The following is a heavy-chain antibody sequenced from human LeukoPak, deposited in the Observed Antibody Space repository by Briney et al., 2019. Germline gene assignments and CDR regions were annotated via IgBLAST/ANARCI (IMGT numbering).Heavy chain of an antibody. CDR1: GASIRGQY. Sequence: PSETLSLTCTVSGASIRGQYWSWFRQTPGQGLQWIAWIRISGASNSNPSLKSRVTISGDTSKNQISLKLTSVTAADPAVYYCATGRNGVVPAPILGVGPWYNYHYMDVWGKGTTVTVSS. CDR2: IRISGAS. V-gene: IGHV4-4*07. J-gene: IGHJ6*03. D-gene: IGHD2-2*02. CDR3: ATGRNGVVPAPILGVGPWYNYHYMDV.